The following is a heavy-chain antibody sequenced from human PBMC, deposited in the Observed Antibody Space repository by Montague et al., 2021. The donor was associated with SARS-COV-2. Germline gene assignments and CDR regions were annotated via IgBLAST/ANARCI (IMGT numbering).Heavy chain of an antibody. J-gene: IGHJ5*01. V-gene: IGHV3-23*01. CDR2: ISGSGGGT. Sequence: SLRLSCAASGFIFNDYAINWVRQTPGKALEWVSAISGSGGGTYYAESVKGRFTTSRDTSKNTVYLQMNSLRLEDTALYFCARDHERVGWPFDSWGQGTLVIVSS. CDR1: GFIFNDYA. D-gene: IGHD2-2*01. CDR3: ARDHERVGWPFDS.